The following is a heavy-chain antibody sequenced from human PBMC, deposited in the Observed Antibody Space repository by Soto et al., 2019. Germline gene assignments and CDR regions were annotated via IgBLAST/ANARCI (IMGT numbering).Heavy chain of an antibody. V-gene: IGHV2-5*02. Sequence: QITLNESGPPLVKPTQTLTLTCTFSGFSLSTRDVGVGWIRQPPGEALEWLGVVYWDDDKTYSPSLKSRLTIPTATSKNQVVLRMTKTDPVDTATYYCAHCRGGVASFWGQGTLVTVSS. CDR3: AHCRGGVASF. J-gene: IGHJ4*02. CDR2: VYWDDDK. D-gene: IGHD2-2*01. CDR1: GFSLSTRDVG.